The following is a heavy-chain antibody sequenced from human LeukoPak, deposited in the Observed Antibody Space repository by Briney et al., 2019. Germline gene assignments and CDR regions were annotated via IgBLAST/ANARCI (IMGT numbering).Heavy chain of an antibody. D-gene: IGHD6-19*01. V-gene: IGHV3-23*01. CDR1: GFTFSSYA. CDR3: AKVRAVAGTIDY. Sequence: GGSLRLSCAASGFTFSSYAMSWVRQAPGKGLEWVSAISGSGGSTYYADSVKGRFTISRDNSKNTLYLPMNSLRAEDTAVYYCAKVRAVAGTIDYWGQGTLVTVSS. CDR2: ISGSGGST. J-gene: IGHJ4*02.